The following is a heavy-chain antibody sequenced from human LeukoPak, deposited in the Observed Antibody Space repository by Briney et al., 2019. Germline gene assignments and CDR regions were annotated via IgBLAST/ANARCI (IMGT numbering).Heavy chain of an antibody. Sequence: PGGSLRLSCAASGFTFSSYAMSWVRQAPGKGLEWVSAISGSGGSTYYADSVKGRFTISRDNSKNTLYLQINSLRAVDTAVYYCAKMGVPAGSHWFDPWRQGTLVTVSS. CDR3: AKMGVPAGSHWFDP. V-gene: IGHV3-23*01. CDR2: ISGSGGST. J-gene: IGHJ5*02. CDR1: GFTFSSYA. D-gene: IGHD2-2*01.